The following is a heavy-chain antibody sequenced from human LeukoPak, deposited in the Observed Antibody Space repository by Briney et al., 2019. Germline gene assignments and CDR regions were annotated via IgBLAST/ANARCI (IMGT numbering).Heavy chain of an antibody. Sequence: GGSLRLSCAASGFTFGNVGMNWVRQAPGKGLEWVGRIKSQTDGGTTDYAAPVKGRFIISRDDSKNTLYLQMNSLKTEDTAVYYCTTEIDWGQGTLVTVSS. CDR3: TTEID. J-gene: IGHJ4*02. V-gene: IGHV3-15*01. CDR2: IKSQTDGGTT. D-gene: IGHD2/OR15-2a*01. CDR1: GFTFGNVG.